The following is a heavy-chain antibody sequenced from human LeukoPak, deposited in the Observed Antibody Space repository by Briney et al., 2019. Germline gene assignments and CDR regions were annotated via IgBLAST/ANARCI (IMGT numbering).Heavy chain of an antibody. J-gene: IGHJ4*02. CDR2: IYYSGST. V-gene: IGHV4-59*01. CDR3: ARGVTIFGVALDY. D-gene: IGHD3-3*01. Sequence: SETLSLTCIVSGGSISSYYWSWIRQPPGKGLEWIGYIYYSGSTNYNPSLKSRVTISVDTSKNQFSLKLSSVTAADTAVYYCARGVTIFGVALDYWGQGTLVTVSS. CDR1: GGSISSYY.